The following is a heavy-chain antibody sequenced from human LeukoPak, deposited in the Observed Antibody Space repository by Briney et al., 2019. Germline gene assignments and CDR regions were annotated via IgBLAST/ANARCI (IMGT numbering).Heavy chain of an antibody. D-gene: IGHD2/OR15-2a*01. Sequence: GASVKVSCKASGYTFTSYYMHWVRQAPGQGLEWMGIINPSGGSTSYAQKSQGRVTMTRDTSTSTVYMELSSLRSEDTAVYYCARDSREVDLGSVLLYYFDYWGQGTLVTVSS. J-gene: IGHJ4*02. V-gene: IGHV1-46*01. CDR2: INPSGGST. CDR3: ARDSREVDLGSVLLYYFDY. CDR1: GYTFTSYY.